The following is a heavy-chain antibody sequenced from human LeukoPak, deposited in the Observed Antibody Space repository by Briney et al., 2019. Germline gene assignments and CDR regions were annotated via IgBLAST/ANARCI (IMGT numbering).Heavy chain of an antibody. CDR1: GYSFNVHG. CDR2: ISAYKGNT. V-gene: IGHV1-18*01. Sequence: ASVKVSCKASGYSFNVHGMTWVRQAPGQGLEWMGWISAYKGNTNYAGKFQGRVTMTTDTSTSTGYMELTSLRSDDTAVYYCARTLGGNYVEMATGVDLWGRGTLVTVS. D-gene: IGHD5-24*01. CDR3: ARTLGGNYVEMATGVDL. J-gene: IGHJ2*01.